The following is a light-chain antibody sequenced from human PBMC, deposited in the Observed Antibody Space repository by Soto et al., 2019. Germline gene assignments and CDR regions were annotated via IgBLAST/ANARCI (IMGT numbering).Light chain of an antibody. CDR3: QQSHSTPPT. J-gene: IGKJ1*01. CDR2: AAS. V-gene: IGKV1-39*01. CDR1: QNIGNF. Sequence: DIQMTQSPPSLSASIGDRVTITCRASQNIGNFLNWYQQRQGQVPKLLIYAASNLHTGVPSRFNGRGSGTEITLTISSLQPGDFTTYFCQQSHSTPPTFGQGTKVEI.